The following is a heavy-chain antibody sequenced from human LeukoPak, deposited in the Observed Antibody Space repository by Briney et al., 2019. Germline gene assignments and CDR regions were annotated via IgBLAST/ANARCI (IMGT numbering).Heavy chain of an antibody. J-gene: IGHJ4*02. CDR2: IYYSGST. V-gene: IGHV4-59*01. D-gene: IGHD6-6*01. Sequence: SETLSLTCTVSGSSISSYYWSWIRQPPGKGLEWIGYIYYSGSTNYNPSLKSRVTISVDASKNQFSLKLSSVTAADTAVYYCARQKGHSSSRRGYFDYWGQGTLVTVSS. CDR3: ARQKGHSSSRRGYFDY. CDR1: GSSISSYY.